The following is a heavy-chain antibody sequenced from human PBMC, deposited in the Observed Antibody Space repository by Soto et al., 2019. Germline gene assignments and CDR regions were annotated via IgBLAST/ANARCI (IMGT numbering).Heavy chain of an antibody. Sequence: ASVKVSCKGSGYTFTSYAMHWVRQAPGQRLEWMGWINVGNGNTKYSQKFQGRVTITRDTSASTAYMELSSLRSEDTAVYYCASGIAVAGTYYYYGMDVWGQGTTVTVSS. D-gene: IGHD6-19*01. V-gene: IGHV1-3*01. CDR3: ASGIAVAGTYYYYGMDV. CDR1: GYTFTSYA. CDR2: INVGNGNT. J-gene: IGHJ6*02.